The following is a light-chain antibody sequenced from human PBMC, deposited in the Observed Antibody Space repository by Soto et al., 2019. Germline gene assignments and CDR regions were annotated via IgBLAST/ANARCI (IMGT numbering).Light chain of an antibody. CDR2: YDD. J-gene: IGLJ3*02. CDR1: SSNIENNA. Sequence: QSVLTQPPSVSEAPRQRVTISCSGSSSNIENNAVNWYQQLPGKAPKLLIYYDDLLPSGVSDRFSGSKSGTSASLAISGLQSEAEADYYCSAWDDSLHGVVFGGGTKVTVL. CDR3: SAWDDSLHGVV. V-gene: IGLV1-36*01.